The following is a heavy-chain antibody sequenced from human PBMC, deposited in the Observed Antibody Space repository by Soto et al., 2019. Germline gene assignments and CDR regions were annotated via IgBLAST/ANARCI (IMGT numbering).Heavy chain of an antibody. V-gene: IGHV4-30-2*06. CDR2: IFQSGST. Sequence: PSETLSLTCVVSGGSIRSGGSSWTWIRQSPGKGLEWIGYIFQSGSTYYNPSLKSRVTFSIDPSKNQFSLRLTSVTAADTALYYCARDAIGQDGYSSGLAHWGQGFRVTVSS. J-gene: IGHJ4*02. CDR1: GGSIRSGGSS. D-gene: IGHD5-18*01. CDR3: ARDAIGQDGYSSGLAH.